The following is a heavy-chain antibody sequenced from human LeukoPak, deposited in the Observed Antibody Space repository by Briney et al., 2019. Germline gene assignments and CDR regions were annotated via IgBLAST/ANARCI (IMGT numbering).Heavy chain of an antibody. CDR2: INPNSGGT. Sequence: VASVKVSCKASGYTFTGYYMHWVRQSPGQGLEWMGWINPNSGGTNYAQKFQGRVTMTRDTSISTAYMELSRLRSDDTAVYYCARLVITGTTTYAFDIWGQGTMVTVSS. J-gene: IGHJ3*02. CDR1: GYTFTGYY. D-gene: IGHD1-7*01. CDR3: ARLVITGTTTYAFDI. V-gene: IGHV1-2*02.